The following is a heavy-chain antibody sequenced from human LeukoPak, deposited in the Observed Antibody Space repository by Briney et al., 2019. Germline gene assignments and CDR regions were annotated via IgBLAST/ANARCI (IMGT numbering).Heavy chain of an antibody. D-gene: IGHD4-17*01. J-gene: IGHJ4*02. CDR3: ARVDLDGDSQYFDY. CDR2: INHSGRP. Sequence: SETLSLTCAVYGESFTKYYWSWIRQTPGKGLEWIGSINHSGRPNYHPSLKSRATISLDTSMNQLSLKLSSVTAADTAVYYCARVDLDGDSQYFDYWGQGTLVTVSS. V-gene: IGHV4-34*01. CDR1: GESFTKYY.